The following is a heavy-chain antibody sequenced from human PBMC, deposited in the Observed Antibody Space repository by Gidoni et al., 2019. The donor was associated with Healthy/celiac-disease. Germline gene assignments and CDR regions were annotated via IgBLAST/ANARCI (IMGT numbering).Heavy chain of an antibody. CDR3: ARDPDRDRLLWFGELLGYFDY. CDR1: GFTFSSYS. V-gene: IGHV3-21*01. D-gene: IGHD3-10*01. CDR2: ISRSSSYI. J-gene: IGHJ4*02. Sequence: EVQLVESGGGLVKPGGSLRLSCAASGFTFSSYSMNWVRQAPGKGLEWVSSISRSSSYIYYADSVKGRFTISRDNAKNSLYLQMNSLRAEDTAVYYCARDPDRDRLLWFGELLGYFDYWGQGTLVTVSS.